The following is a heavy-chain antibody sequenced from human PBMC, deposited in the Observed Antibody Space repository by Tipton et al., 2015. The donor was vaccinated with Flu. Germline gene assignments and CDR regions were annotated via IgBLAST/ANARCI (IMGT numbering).Heavy chain of an antibody. Sequence: TLSLTCAVSGYSISSGYYWGWIRQPPGKGLEWIGSIYHSGSTYYNPSLKSRVTISVDTSKNQFSLKLSSVTAAETAVYYCARRYCSGGSCVTGWFDPWGQGTLVTVSS. V-gene: IGHV4-38-2*01. CDR3: ARRYCSGGSCVTGWFDP. J-gene: IGHJ5*02. CDR2: IYHSGST. CDR1: GYSISSGYY. D-gene: IGHD2-15*01.